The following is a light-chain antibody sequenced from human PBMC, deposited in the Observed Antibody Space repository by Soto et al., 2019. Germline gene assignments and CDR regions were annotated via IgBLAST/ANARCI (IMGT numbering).Light chain of an antibody. V-gene: IGKV1-27*01. CDR1: QGISNY. CDR2: AAS. CDR3: QHYKSAPFT. J-gene: IGKJ4*01. Sequence: DIQMTQSPSSLSASVGDRVTITCRASQGISNYLAWYQQKPRKVPKLLIYAASTMQSGVPSRFSGSGSGTEFTLAIRSLPPEDVATFYCQHYKSAPFTFGGGTKVQIK.